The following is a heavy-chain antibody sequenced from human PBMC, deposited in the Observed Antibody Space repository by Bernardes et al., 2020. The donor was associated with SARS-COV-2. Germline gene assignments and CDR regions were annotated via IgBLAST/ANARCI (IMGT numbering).Heavy chain of an antibody. D-gene: IGHD6-19*01. V-gene: IGHV4-34*01. CDR1: GGSFSGYY. J-gene: IGHJ4*02. CDR3: ARWGNSSGWYYYFDY. CDR2: INHSGST. Sequence: SETLSLTCAVYGGSFSGYYWSWIRQPPGKGLEWIGEINHSGSTNYNPSLKSRVTISVDTSKNQFSLKLSSVTAADTAVYYCARWGNSSGWYYYFDYWGQGTLVTVSS.